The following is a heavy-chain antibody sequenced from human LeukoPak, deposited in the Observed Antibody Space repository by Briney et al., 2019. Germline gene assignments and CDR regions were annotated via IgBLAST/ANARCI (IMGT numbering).Heavy chain of an antibody. D-gene: IGHD3-3*01. CDR3: AKRYYDFPLDY. CDR2: INQDGSEK. J-gene: IGHJ4*02. V-gene: IGHV3-7*05. CDR1: GFTFSRYF. Sequence: TGGSLRLSCAASGFTFSRYFMSWARRAPGKGLEWVANINQDGSEKYYVDSVRGRFTISRDNAKNSLYLQMNSLRAEDTAVYYCAKRYYDFPLDYWGQGTLVTVSS.